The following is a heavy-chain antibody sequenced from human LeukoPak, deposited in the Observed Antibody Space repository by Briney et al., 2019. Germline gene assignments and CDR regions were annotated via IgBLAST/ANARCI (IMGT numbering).Heavy chain of an antibody. V-gene: IGHV1-18*01. Sequence: ASVKVSCKASGYSFTSYGISRVRQAPGQGLEWMGWISVYNGNTNYAQNLQGRVTMTTDTTTSTAYMERRSLRSDDTAVYYCAREGIVGASGDFWGQGTLVTVSS. CDR1: GYSFTSYG. CDR3: AREGIVGASGDF. CDR2: ISVYNGNT. D-gene: IGHD1-26*01. J-gene: IGHJ4*02.